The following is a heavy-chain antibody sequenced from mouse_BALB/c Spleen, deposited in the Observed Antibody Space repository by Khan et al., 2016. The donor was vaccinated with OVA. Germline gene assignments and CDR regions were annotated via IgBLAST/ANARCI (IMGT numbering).Heavy chain of an antibody. Sequence: VRLQQSGPDLVKPGASVKISCKASGYSFTVYYMTWVKRSHGKSPEWIGRVNPNNGDTNYNQNFKGKAILTVDKSSNTAYMELRSLTSEDSAVFYCARGYEFFPYWGQGTLVTVSA. CDR2: VNPNNGDT. CDR1: GYSFTVYY. CDR3: ARGYEFFPY. V-gene: IGHV1-26*01. J-gene: IGHJ3*01. D-gene: IGHD2-12*01.